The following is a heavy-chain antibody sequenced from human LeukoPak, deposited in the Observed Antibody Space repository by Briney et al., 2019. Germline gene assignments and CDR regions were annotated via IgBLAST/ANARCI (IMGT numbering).Heavy chain of an antibody. J-gene: IGHJ4*02. D-gene: IGHD3-22*01. Sequence: GGSLRLSCAASGFTFSSYSMNWVRQAPGKGLEWVSAISGSGGSTHYADPVKGRFTISRDNSKNTLYLQTNSLRAEDTAVYYCAKERPSYYDSSGYYPYYFDYWGQGTLVTVSS. CDR1: GFTFSSYS. CDR2: ISGSGGST. CDR3: AKERPSYYDSSGYYPYYFDY. V-gene: IGHV3-23*01.